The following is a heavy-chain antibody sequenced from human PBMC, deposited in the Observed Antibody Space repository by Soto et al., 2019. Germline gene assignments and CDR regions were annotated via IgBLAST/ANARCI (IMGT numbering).Heavy chain of an antibody. CDR1: GYTFTSYG. Sequence: QVHLVQSGAEVKKPGASVKVSCKASGYTFTSYGIAWVRQAPGQGLEWMGWISAHNGNTDYAQKLQGRVIVSRDTSTSTAYMELRSLRSDDTAVYYCARGRYGDYWGQGALVTVSS. V-gene: IGHV1-18*01. CDR3: ARGRYGDY. D-gene: IGHD1-1*01. CDR2: ISAHNGNT. J-gene: IGHJ4*02.